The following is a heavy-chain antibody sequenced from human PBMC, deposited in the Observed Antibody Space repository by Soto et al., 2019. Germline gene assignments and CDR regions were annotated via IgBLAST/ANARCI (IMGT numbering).Heavy chain of an antibody. Sequence: QVQLVQSGAEVKKPGASVKVSCKASGYTFSTYGFIWVRQAPGQVLEWMGWIGADNGDTNYAQNFQGRVTMTTDTSTTTSYIELRSLTSDDTAVYFCARDWKGSEGFDPWGQGTLVTVSS. CDR3: ARDWKGSEGFDP. J-gene: IGHJ5*02. CDR2: IGADNGDT. D-gene: IGHD1-1*01. V-gene: IGHV1-18*01. CDR1: GYTFSTYG.